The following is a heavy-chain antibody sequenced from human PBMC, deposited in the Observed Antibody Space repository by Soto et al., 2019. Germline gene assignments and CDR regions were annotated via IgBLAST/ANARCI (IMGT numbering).Heavy chain of an antibody. CDR3: ASASRYGKDV. Sequence: PSETILVTCCVFWGSIGSGSCYRSWARQPPGKCLAWIGNIYDTGNTYYNPSVKSLHIRSIDTSKNQCSRKVGSVTAADSAADDCASASRYGKDVWGQGSTDTVSS. D-gene: IGHD3-16*01. V-gene: IGHV4-30-4*01. J-gene: IGHJ6*02. CDR1: WGSIGSGSCY. CDR2: IYDTGNT.